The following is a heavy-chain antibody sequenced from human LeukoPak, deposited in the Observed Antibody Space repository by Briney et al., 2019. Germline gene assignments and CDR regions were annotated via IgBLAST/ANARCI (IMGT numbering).Heavy chain of an antibody. Sequence: GGSLRLSCAASGFTFSSYSMNWVRQAPGKGLEWVSYISSSSSTIYYADSVKGRFTISRDNAKNSLYLQMNSLRAEDTAVYYCARTAAGPIYWGQGTLVTVSS. CDR3: ARTAAGPIY. CDR1: GFTFSSYS. V-gene: IGHV3-48*04. CDR2: ISSSSSTI. J-gene: IGHJ4*02. D-gene: IGHD6-13*01.